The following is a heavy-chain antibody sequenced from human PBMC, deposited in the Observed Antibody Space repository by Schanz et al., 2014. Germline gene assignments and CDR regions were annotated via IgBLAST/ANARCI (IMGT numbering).Heavy chain of an antibody. CDR2: INPNSGGT. CDR1: GYTFTDYY. J-gene: IGHJ3*02. D-gene: IGHD3-9*01. CDR3: ARDYYDILTGYPYDTFDI. V-gene: IGHV1-2*06. Sequence: VQLVQSGAEVKKPGASVKISCKASGYTFTDYYMYWVRQAPGQGREGMGRINPNSGGTTYAQKFQGMVTMTSDTSISTAYMELRRLRSDDTAVYYCARDYYDILTGYPYDTFDIWGQWTLVTVSS.